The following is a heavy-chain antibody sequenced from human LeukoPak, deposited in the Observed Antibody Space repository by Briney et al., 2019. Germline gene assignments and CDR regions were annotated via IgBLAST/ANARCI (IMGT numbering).Heavy chain of an antibody. CDR1: GGTFSSYT. CDR3: ARDKGTTPGDY. CDR2: ITPILGIA. D-gene: IGHD1-1*01. J-gene: IGHJ4*02. Sequence: SVKVSCKASGGTFSSYTISWVRQAPGQGLEWMGRITPILGIANYAQKFQGRVTITADKSTSTAYMELSSLRSEDTAVYYCARDKGTTPGDYWGQGTLVTVSS. V-gene: IGHV1-69*04.